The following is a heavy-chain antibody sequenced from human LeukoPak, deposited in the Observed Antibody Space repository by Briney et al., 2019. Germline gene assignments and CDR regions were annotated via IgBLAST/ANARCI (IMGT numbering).Heavy chain of an antibody. CDR2: ISGSGGST. J-gene: IGHJ4*02. D-gene: IGHD6-19*01. V-gene: IGHV3-23*01. Sequence: PGGSLRLSCAASGFTFSNYWMSWVRQAPGKGLEWVSVISGSGGSTYYADSVKGRFTISRDNSKNTLYLQMNSLRAEDTAVYYCAKADSGWWIFDYWGQGTLVTVSS. CDR1: GFTFSNYW. CDR3: AKADSGWWIFDY.